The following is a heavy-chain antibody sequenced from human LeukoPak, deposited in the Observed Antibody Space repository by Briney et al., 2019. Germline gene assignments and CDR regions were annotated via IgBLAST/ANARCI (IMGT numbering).Heavy chain of an antibody. V-gene: IGHV4-59*08. J-gene: IGHJ6*02. CDR3: ARAHSIASYYYGVDV. Sequence: SETLSLTCTVSGGSITDYYWSWIRQPPGKGLEWIGYIYYSGSTNYNPSLKSRVTISVDPSRDQFSLRLSSVTAADTAVYYCARAHSIASYYYGVDVWGQGTTVTVSS. D-gene: IGHD2/OR15-2a*01. CDR1: GGSITDYY. CDR2: IYYSGST.